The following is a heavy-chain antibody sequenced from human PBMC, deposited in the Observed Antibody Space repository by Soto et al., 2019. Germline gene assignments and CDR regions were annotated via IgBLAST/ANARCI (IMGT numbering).Heavy chain of an antibody. CDR1: GGTFSSYA. Sequence: SVKVSCKASGGTFSSYAISWVRQAPGQGLEWMGGIIPIFGTANYAQKFQGRVTITADKSTSTAYMELSSLRSEDTAVYYCARSGYSGYKMDAYYYYYYGMDVWGQGTTVTVSS. J-gene: IGHJ6*02. V-gene: IGHV1-69*06. CDR2: IIPIFGTA. CDR3: ARSGYSGYKMDAYYYYYYGMDV. D-gene: IGHD5-12*01.